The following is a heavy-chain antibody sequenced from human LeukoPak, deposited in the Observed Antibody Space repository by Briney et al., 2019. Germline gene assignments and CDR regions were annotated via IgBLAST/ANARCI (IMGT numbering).Heavy chain of an antibody. CDR3: ARVRSGYSHENYFDY. CDR1: GFTFSNYE. Sequence: PGGSLRLSCAASGFTFSNYEMNWVCQAPGKGLEWVSYISGSGSTIYYADSVKGRFTISRDNAKDSLYLQMNSLGAEDTAVYYCARVRSGYSHENYFDYWGQGTLVTVSS. D-gene: IGHD5-18*01. V-gene: IGHV3-48*03. CDR2: ISGSGSTI. J-gene: IGHJ4*02.